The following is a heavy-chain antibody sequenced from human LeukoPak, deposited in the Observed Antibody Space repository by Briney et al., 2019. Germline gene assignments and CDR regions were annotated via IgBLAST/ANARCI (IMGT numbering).Heavy chain of an antibody. J-gene: IGHJ4*02. CDR1: GFTFSRYS. D-gene: IGHD4-11*01. CDR3: AGGAVTFDY. V-gene: IGHV3-21*01. Sequence: KPGGSLRLSCAASGFTFSRYSMNWVRQTPGKGLEWVSSISSSSTYIYYANSVKGRFTISRDDAKNSLYLQMNSLRAEDTAVYYCAGGAVTFDYWGQGTLLTVSS. CDR2: ISSSSTYI.